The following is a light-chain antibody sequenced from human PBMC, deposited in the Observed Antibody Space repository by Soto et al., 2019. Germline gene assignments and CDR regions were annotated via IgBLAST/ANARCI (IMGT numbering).Light chain of an antibody. CDR2: DNN. J-gene: IGLJ3*02. CDR3: GTWDSSLSAWV. CDR1: SSDIGNNY. V-gene: IGLV1-51*01. Sequence: QSVLTQPPSVSAAPGQKVTISCSESSSDIGNNYVSWYQQLPGTAPKLLIYDNNKRPSGIPDRFSGSKSGTSATLGITGLQTEDEADYYCGTWDSSLSAWVFGGGTKLTVL.